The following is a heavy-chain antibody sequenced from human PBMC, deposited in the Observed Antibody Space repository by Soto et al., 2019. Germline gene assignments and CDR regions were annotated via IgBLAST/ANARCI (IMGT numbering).Heavy chain of an antibody. CDR1: GGTFSSYA. J-gene: IGHJ3*02. CDR3: ARDPYYYDTRAFDI. V-gene: IGHV1-69*13. Sequence: SVQVTCKASGGTFSSYAISWVRQAPGQGLEWLGGIIPIFGTANYAQKFQGRVTITADESTSTAYMELSSLRSEDTAVYYCARDPYYYDTRAFDIWGQGTMVTV. CDR2: IIPIFGTA. D-gene: IGHD3-22*01.